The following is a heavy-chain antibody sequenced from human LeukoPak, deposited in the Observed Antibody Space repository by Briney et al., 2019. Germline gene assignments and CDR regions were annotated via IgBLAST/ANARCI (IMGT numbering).Heavy chain of an antibody. J-gene: IGHJ4*02. Sequence: PSETLSLTCTVSGDSISSYYWSWIRQPPGKGLEWIGYIYYSGSTYYNPSLKSRVTISVDTSKNQFSLKLSSVTAADTAVYYCARADYYVIDYWGQGTLVTVSS. CDR3: ARADYYVIDY. CDR2: IYYSGST. D-gene: IGHD3-10*02. V-gene: IGHV4-59*12. CDR1: GDSISSYY.